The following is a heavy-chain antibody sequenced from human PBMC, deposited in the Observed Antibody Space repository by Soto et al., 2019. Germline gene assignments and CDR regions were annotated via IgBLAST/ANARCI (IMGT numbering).Heavy chain of an antibody. J-gene: IGHJ4*02. CDR2: ISYDGSNK. CDR3: ARSLGGSYYFDY. D-gene: IGHD7-27*01. Sequence: GGSLRLSCAASGFTFSSYAMHWVRQAPGKGLEWVAVISYDGSNKYYADSVKGRFTISRDNSKNTLYLQMNSLRAEDTAVYYCARSLGGSYYFDYWCQGTLVTVSS. V-gene: IGHV3-30*04. CDR1: GFTFSSYA.